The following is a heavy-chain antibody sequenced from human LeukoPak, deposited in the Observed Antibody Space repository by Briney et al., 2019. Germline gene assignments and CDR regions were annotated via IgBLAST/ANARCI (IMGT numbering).Heavy chain of an antibody. CDR3: ARGRCSGGSCYSASPVGWFDP. J-gene: IGHJ5*02. D-gene: IGHD2-15*01. CDR1: GGSISSNYW. CDR2: IYHSGST. V-gene: IGHV4-4*02. Sequence: SETLSLTCAVSGGSISSNYWWSWVRQPPGKGLEWIGEIYHSGSTNYNPSLKSRVTISVDKSKNQFSLKLSSVTAADTAVYYCARGRCSGGSCYSASPVGWFDPWGQGTLVTVSS.